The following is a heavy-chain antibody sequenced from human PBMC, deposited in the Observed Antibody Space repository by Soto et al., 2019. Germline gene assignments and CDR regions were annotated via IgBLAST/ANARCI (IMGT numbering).Heavy chain of an antibody. CDR3: ATGANFYYDSSRY. CDR1: GVTLSIYA. V-gene: IGHV3-30-3*01. J-gene: IGHJ4*02. D-gene: IGHD3-22*01. CDR2: MSPNGNNQ. Sequence: XGSLWFSCAAAGVTLSIYALHWVRQAPGKGLEWVAVMSPNGNNQYYADSVKGRFTISRDTSKSTLYLQMTSLRPDDTAVYYCATGANFYYDSSRYWGQGTLVTVSS.